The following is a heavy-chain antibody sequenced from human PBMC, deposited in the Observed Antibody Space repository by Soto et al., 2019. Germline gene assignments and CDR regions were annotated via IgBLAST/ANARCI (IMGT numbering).Heavy chain of an antibody. D-gene: IGHD3-16*02. J-gene: IGHJ4*02. CDR2: IKQDGSEK. CDR3: VRGGVIVKEIRGGFDY. Sequence: EVQLVESGGGLVQPGGSLRLSCAASGFTFSSYWMSWVRQAPGKGLEWVANIKQDGSEKYYVESVKGRFTISRDNAKNSMFLQMKSLRVEDTAVYYCVRGGVIVKEIRGGFDYWGQGTLVTVSP. V-gene: IGHV3-7*01. CDR1: GFTFSSYW.